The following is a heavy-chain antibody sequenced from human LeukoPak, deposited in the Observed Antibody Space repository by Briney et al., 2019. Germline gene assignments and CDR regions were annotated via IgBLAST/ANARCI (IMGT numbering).Heavy chain of an antibody. V-gene: IGHV3-11*01. D-gene: IGHD2-2*01. Sequence: GGSLRLSCAASGFTFSDYYMSWIRQAPGKGLEWISTITSSGSTRYYADSVKGRFTISMDNANNSVYLQMNSLRADDTAVYYCAREGSSSWIDYWGQGTLVTVSS. J-gene: IGHJ4*02. CDR3: AREGSSSWIDY. CDR2: ITSSGSTR. CDR1: GFTFSDYY.